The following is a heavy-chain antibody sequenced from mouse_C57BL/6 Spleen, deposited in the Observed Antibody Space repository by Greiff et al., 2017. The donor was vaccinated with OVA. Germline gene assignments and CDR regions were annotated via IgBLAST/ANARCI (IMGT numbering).Heavy chain of an antibody. D-gene: IGHD2-5*01. Sequence: QVQLKQPGAELVKPGASVKLSCKASGYTFTSYWMHWVKQRPGRGLEWIGRIDPNSGGTKYNEKFKSKATLTVDKPSSTAYMQLSSLTSEDSAVYYCARGGSHYSNYIAYWGQGTLVTVSA. V-gene: IGHV1-72*01. CDR3: ARGGSHYSNYIAY. CDR2: IDPNSGGT. CDR1: GYTFTSYW. J-gene: IGHJ3*01.